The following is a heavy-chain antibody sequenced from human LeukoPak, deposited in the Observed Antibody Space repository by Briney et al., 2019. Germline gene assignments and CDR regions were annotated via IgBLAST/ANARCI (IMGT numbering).Heavy chain of an antibody. Sequence: GGSLRLSCAASGFTFSSYGMHWVRQAPGKGLEWVAFIRYDGSNKYYADSVKGRFTISRDNSKNTLYLQMNSLRAEDTAVYYCAKAGYLRYCSGGSCYHFDYWGQGTLVTVSS. D-gene: IGHD2-15*01. J-gene: IGHJ4*02. CDR1: GFTFSSYG. V-gene: IGHV3-30*02. CDR2: IRYDGSNK. CDR3: AKAGYLRYCSGGSCYHFDY.